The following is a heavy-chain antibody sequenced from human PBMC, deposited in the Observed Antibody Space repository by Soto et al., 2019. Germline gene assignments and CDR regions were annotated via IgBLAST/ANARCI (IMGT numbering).Heavy chain of an antibody. Sequence: PGGSLRLSCAASGFTFSSYAMSWVRQAPGKGLEWVSAISGSGGSTYYADSVKGRFTISRDNSKNTLYLQMNSLRAEDTAVYYCAKVASNDFWSGYNWFDPWGQGTLVTVSS. V-gene: IGHV3-23*01. CDR2: ISGSGGST. D-gene: IGHD3-3*01. J-gene: IGHJ5*02. CDR1: GFTFSSYA. CDR3: AKVASNDFWSGYNWFDP.